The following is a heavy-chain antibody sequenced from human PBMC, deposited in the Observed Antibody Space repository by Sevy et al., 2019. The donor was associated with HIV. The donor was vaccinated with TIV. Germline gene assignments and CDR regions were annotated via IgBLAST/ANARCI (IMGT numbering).Heavy chain of an antibody. D-gene: IGHD1-26*01. Sequence: ASVKVSCKASGYNFNNYYIHWVRQAPGQGLQWMGVINPTSSSTYYPPKFQGRDTMTRDTSTSTVSLDLSSLRSEDTAVYYCARGDGTGRCFDSWGQGTLVTVSS. CDR1: GYNFNNYY. J-gene: IGHJ4*02. CDR3: ARGDGTGRCFDS. V-gene: IGHV1-46*02. CDR2: INPTSSST.